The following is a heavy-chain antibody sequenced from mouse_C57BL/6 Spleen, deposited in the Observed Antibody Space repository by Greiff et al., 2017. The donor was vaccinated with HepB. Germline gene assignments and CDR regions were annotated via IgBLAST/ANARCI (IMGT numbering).Heavy chain of an antibody. CDR3: ARSLITTVVATGYFDY. D-gene: IGHD1-1*01. V-gene: IGHV1-52*01. J-gene: IGHJ2*01. CDR2: IDPSDSET. Sequence: VQLQQPGAELVRPGSSVKLSCKASGYTFTSYWMHWVKQRPIQGLEWIGNIDPSDSETHYNQKFKDKATLTVDKSSSTAYMQLSSLTSEDSAVYYCARSLITTVVATGYFDYWGQGTTLTVSS. CDR1: GYTFTSYW.